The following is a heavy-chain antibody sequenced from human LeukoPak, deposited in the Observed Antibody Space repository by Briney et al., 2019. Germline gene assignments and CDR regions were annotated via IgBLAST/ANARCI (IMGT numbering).Heavy chain of an antibody. CDR1: GYTFTGYY. Sequence: ASVKVSCKASGYTFTGYYMHWVRQAPGQGLEWMGWINPNSGGTNYAQKFQGRVTMTRDTSISTAYMELSRLRSDDTAVYYCARVVPAAIRHYYMDVWGKGTTVTVSS. CDR3: ARVVPAAIRHYYMDV. J-gene: IGHJ6*03. D-gene: IGHD2-2*02. CDR2: INPNSGGT. V-gene: IGHV1-2*02.